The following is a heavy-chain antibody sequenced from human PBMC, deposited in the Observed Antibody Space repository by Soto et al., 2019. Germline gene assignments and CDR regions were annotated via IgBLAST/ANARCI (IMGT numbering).Heavy chain of an antibody. J-gene: IGHJ6*02. CDR3: ARVKDTAMVTARYHYVMDF. CDR1: GYSFTSYW. V-gene: IGHV5-51*01. CDR2: IYPGDSDT. Sequence: HGESLKISCKGSGYSFTSYWIGWVRQMPGKGLEWMGIIYPGDSDTRYSPSFQGQVTISADKSISTAYLQWSSLKASDTAMYYCARVKDTAMVTARYHYVMDFWGQGSTVIVSS. D-gene: IGHD5-18*01.